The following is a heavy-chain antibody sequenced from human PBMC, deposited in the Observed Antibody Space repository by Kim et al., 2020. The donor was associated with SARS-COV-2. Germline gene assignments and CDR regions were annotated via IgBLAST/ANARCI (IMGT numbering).Heavy chain of an antibody. CDR1: GFTFSAYD. V-gene: IGHV3-48*02. D-gene: IGHD3-16*01. Sequence: GGSLRLSCATSGFTFSAYDMNWVRQAPGKGLEWLSFITTSSTTIYYADSVEGRFTISRDNAKHSLFLQMNSLRDEDTALYYCVRDRMGGAFDMWGQGTLV. CDR3: VRDRMGGAFDM. J-gene: IGHJ3*02. CDR2: ITTSSTTI.